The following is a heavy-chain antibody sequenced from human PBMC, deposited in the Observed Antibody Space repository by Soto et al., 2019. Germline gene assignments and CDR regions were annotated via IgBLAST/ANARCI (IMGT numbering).Heavy chain of an antibody. J-gene: IGHJ5*02. Sequence: PSETLSLTCTVSGGSISSSGYYWSWIRQHPGKGLEWIGHIYYSGSTYYNPSLKSRVTISVDTSKNQFSLKLSPVTAADTAVYYCVRLRYCSSTSCHRFDPWGQGTLVTVSS. CDR2: IYYSGST. CDR3: VRLRYCSSTSCHRFDP. D-gene: IGHD2-2*02. V-gene: IGHV4-31*03. CDR1: GGSISSSGYY.